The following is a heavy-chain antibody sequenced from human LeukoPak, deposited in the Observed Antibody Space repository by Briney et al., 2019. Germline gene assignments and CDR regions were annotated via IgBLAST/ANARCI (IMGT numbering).Heavy chain of an antibody. V-gene: IGHV3-7*04. D-gene: IGHD5-24*01. CDR2: IKQDGSKK. CDR3: TRVGYIDEGIDY. Sequence: GGSLRLSCAASGFTFTSYAMSWVRQAPGKGLEWVANIKQDGSKKSYVDSVKGRFTISRDNAKNSLYLQMNSLRAEDTAIYYCTRVGYIDEGIDYWGQGTLVTVSS. J-gene: IGHJ4*02. CDR1: GFTFTSYA.